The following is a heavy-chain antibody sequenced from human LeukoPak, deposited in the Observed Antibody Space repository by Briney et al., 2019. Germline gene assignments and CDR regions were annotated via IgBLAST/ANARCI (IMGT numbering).Heavy chain of an antibody. J-gene: IGHJ2*01. CDR1: GFTFSSYW. D-gene: IGHD7-27*01. CDR2: INSDGSST. V-gene: IGHV3-74*01. Sequence: PGGSLRLSCAASGFTFSSYWMHWVRQAPGKGLVWVSRINSDGSSTSYADSVKGRFTISRDNSKNSLYLLMNSLRAEDTAVYYCATNEAQISMATGEYWYFDLWGRGTLVTVSS. CDR3: ATNEAQISMATGEYWYFDL.